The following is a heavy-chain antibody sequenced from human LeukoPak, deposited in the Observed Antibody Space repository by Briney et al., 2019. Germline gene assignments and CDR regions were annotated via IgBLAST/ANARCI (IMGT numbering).Heavy chain of an antibody. Sequence: GGSLRLSCVASGFTFSLYNMSWVRQAPGKGLEWVSSISGSDNYIFYADSVKGRFTISRDNAKNSLFLQMDSLRAEDTAVYYCARDEGLPAEYFQHWGQGTLVTVSS. CDR1: GFTFSLYN. CDR3: ARDEGLPAEYFQH. CDR2: ISGSDNYI. J-gene: IGHJ1*01. D-gene: IGHD4-11*01. V-gene: IGHV3-21*01.